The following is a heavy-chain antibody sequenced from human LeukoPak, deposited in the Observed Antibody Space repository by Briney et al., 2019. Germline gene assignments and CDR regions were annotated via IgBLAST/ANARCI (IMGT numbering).Heavy chain of an antibody. V-gene: IGHV1-18*01. CDR1: GYTFTSYG. J-gene: IGHJ4*02. Sequence: ASVKVSCKASGYTFTSYGISWVRQAPGQGLEWMGWISAYNGNTNYAQKLQGRVTMTTDTSTSTAYMELSRLRSDDTAVYYCARDRFGYSSSWLDYWGQGTLVTVSS. D-gene: IGHD6-13*01. CDR3: ARDRFGYSSSWLDY. CDR2: ISAYNGNT.